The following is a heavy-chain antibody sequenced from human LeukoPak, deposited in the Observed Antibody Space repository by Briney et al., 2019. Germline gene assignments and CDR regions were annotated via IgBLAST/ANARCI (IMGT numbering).Heavy chain of an antibody. CDR2: IRYDGSKK. D-gene: IGHD3-22*01. V-gene: IGHV3-30*02. CDR1: GFIFTSYG. CDR3: AKADMDYYDSGGYCHY. Sequence: GGSLRLSCAASGFIFTSYGMHWVRQAPGKGLEWVTFIRYDGSKKHYADSVKGRFTISRDNSRNTLYLQTNSLRAEDTAVYYCAKADMDYYDSGGYCHYWGQGTLVTVSS. J-gene: IGHJ4*02.